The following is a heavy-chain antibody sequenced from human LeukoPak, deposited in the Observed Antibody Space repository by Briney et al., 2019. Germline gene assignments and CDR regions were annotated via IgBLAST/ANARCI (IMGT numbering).Heavy chain of an antibody. CDR2: LDHEEDET. CDR1: GYTLTELS. Sequence: ASVKVSCNVSGYTLTELSMHWVRQAPGKGLEWMGGLDHEEDETIYAQKFQGRITMTEDTSTDTAYMELSSLTSEDTAVYYCATPRGGAVAGTYDFDHWGQGTLVTVSS. J-gene: IGHJ4*02. V-gene: IGHV1-24*01. CDR3: ATPRGGAVAGTYDFDH. D-gene: IGHD6-19*01.